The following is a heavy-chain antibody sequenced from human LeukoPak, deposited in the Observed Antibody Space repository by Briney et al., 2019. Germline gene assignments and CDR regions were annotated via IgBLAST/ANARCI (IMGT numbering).Heavy chain of an antibody. J-gene: IGHJ4*02. CDR1: GFTFSSYG. CDR3: ASTSGWYEPIDY. D-gene: IGHD6-19*01. V-gene: IGHV3-33*01. Sequence: PGGSLRLSCAASGFTFSSYGMLWVRQAPGKGLEWVAVIWYDGSNKYYADSVKGRFTISRDNSKNTLYLQMNSLRAEDTAVYYCASTSGWYEPIDYWGQGTLVTVSS. CDR2: IWYDGSNK.